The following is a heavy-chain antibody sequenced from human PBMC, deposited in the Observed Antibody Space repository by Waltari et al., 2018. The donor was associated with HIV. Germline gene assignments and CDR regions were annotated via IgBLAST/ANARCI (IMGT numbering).Heavy chain of an antibody. CDR3: AKDEAGAGSPEVWFDP. CDR1: GSPLRSHS. V-gene: IGHV3-23*01. Sequence: EMKLSGSGGGLVHPGGFLTLSCQPSGSPLRSHSLHWVRQAPGKGLEWVSGISDSTGRTYYGDSVKGRFTISRDNSKNTLYLQMSSLRVEDTAIYYCAKDEAGAGSPEVWFDPWGQGTLVTVSS. CDR2: ISDSTGRT. D-gene: IGHD6-13*01. J-gene: IGHJ5*02.